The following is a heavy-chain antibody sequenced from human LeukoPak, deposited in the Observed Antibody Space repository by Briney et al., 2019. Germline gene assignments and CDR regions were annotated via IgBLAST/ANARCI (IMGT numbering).Heavy chain of an antibody. CDR1: GFSLSNHY. J-gene: IGHJ4*02. CDR2: TRNRADSYTT. V-gene: IGHV3-72*01. CDR3: ARGFDYGDGFDY. Sequence: GGSLSLSCAASGFSLSNHYMDWVRQAPGKGLEWVGRTRNRADSYTTEYAASVRGRFIISRDNSKNSLFLQMNSLKTEDTAVYFCARGFDYGDGFDYWGQGTLVTVSS. D-gene: IGHD4-17*01.